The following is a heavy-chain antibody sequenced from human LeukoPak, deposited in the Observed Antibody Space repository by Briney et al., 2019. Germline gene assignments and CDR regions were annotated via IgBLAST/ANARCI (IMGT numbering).Heavy chain of an antibody. Sequence: KPSETLSLTCTVSGGSISSSSYYWGWIRQPPGKGLEWIGEINHGGSINYKLSLKSRVTMSVDTSKNQFSLKLSSVTAADTAVYYCARGRGNSGWYSYYYYGMDVWGQGTTVTVSS. CDR2: INHGGSI. CDR3: ARGRGNSGWYSYYYYGMDV. J-gene: IGHJ6*02. D-gene: IGHD6-19*01. V-gene: IGHV4-39*07. CDR1: GGSISSSSYY.